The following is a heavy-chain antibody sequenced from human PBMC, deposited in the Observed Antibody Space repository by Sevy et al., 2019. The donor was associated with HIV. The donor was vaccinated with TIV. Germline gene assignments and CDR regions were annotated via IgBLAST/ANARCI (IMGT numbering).Heavy chain of an antibody. CDR1: GFTFSTYW. Sequence: GGSLRLSCAASGFTFSTYWMYWVRQAPGKGLVWVSRMNSDGSRTNYADSVKGRFTISRDNAKNTLYLQMNSLRAEDTAVYYCTRGEEIVLVPDSKSATFDYWGQGTLVTVSS. J-gene: IGHJ4*02. CDR2: MNSDGSRT. V-gene: IGHV3-74*01. D-gene: IGHD2-2*01. CDR3: TRGEEIVLVPDSKSATFDY.